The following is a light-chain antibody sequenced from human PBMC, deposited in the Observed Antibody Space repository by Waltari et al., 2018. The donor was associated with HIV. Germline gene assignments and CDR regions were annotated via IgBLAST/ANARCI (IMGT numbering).Light chain of an antibody. Sequence: QSALTQPASVSGSPGQSITFSCTGTSSDVGGYNLFSWYQQHPGKAPKLMIYEVSKRPSGVSNRFSGSKSGNTASVTISGLQAEDEADYFCCSYAGSSTFVFGGGTKLTVL. CDR1: SSDVGGYNL. CDR3: CSYAGSSTFV. V-gene: IGLV2-23*02. CDR2: EVS. J-gene: IGLJ3*02.